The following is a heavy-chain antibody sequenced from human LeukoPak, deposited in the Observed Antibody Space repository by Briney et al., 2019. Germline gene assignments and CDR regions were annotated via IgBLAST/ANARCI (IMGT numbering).Heavy chain of an antibody. D-gene: IGHD3-22*01. CDR2: TNHSGST. CDR1: GGSFSGYY. V-gene: IGHV4-34*01. Sequence: SETLFLTCAVYGGSFSGYYWSWIRQPPGKGLEWIGETNHSGSTNYNPSLKSRVTISVDTSKNQFSLKLSSVTAADTAVYYCARGHDSSGYRIDYWGQGTLVTVSS. CDR3: ARGHDSSGYRIDY. J-gene: IGHJ4*02.